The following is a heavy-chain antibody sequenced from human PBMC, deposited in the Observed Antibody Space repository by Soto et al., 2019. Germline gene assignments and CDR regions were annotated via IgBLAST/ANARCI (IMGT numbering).Heavy chain of an antibody. CDR3: AKGLVGYVFGVQDYFFGMDV. J-gene: IGHJ6*02. V-gene: IGHV3-30*18. CDR1: GFNFSTYG. D-gene: IGHD1-26*01. CDR2: ISYDGVNK. Sequence: QVQVVESGGGVVQPGRSLRLSCGASGFNFSTYGMHWVRQAPGKGLVWVAVISYDGVNKYSAGSVRGRFTISRDNSKNTLYLQMNSLRAEDTAVYYCAKGLVGYVFGVQDYFFGMDVWGQGTTVTVSS.